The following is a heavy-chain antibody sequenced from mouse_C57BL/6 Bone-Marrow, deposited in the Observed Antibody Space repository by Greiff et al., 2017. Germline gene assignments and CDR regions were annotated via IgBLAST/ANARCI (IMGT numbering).Heavy chain of an antibody. CDR1: GYTFTSYW. CDR2: IYPGSGST. CDR3: ARTVDWYFDV. Sequence: VQLQQPGAELVKPGASVKLSCKASGYTFTSYWMHWVKQRPGRGLEWIGDIYPGSGSTNYNGKFKSKATLTVDTSSSTAYMQLSSLTSEDSAVYYCARTVDWYFDVWGTGTTVTVSS. J-gene: IGHJ1*03. D-gene: IGHD1-1*01. V-gene: IGHV1-55*01.